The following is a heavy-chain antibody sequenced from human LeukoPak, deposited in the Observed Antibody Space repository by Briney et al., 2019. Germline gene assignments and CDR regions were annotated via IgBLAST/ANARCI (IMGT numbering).Heavy chain of an antibody. J-gene: IGHJ3*02. CDR3: AKLHTAMAPGAFDI. D-gene: IGHD5-18*01. V-gene: IGHV3-9*01. Sequence: GGSLRLSCAASGFTFSNAWMSWVRQAPGKGLEWVSGISWNSGSIGYADSVKGRFTISRDNAKNSLYLQMNSLRAEDTALYYCAKLHTAMAPGAFDIWGQGTMVTVSS. CDR2: ISWNSGSI. CDR1: GFTFSNAW.